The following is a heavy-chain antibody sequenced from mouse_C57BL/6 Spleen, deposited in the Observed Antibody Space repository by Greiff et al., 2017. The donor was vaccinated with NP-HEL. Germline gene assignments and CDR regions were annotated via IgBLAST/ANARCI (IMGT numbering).Heavy chain of an antibody. V-gene: IGHV3-1*01. CDR1: GYSITSGYD. Sequence: EVQLKESGPGMVKPSQSLSLTCTVTGYSITSGYDWHWIRHFPGNKLEWMGYISYSGSTNYNPSLKSRISITHDTSKNHFFLKLNSVTTEDTATYYCARDYYGSSGAMDYWGQGTSVTVSS. J-gene: IGHJ4*01. CDR3: ARDYYGSSGAMDY. D-gene: IGHD1-1*01. CDR2: ISYSGST.